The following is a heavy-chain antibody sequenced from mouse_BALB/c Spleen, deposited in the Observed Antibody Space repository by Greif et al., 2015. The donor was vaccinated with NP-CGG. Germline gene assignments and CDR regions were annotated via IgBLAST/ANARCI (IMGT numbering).Heavy chain of an antibody. CDR3: ARDGYYAMDY. CDR2: IWAGGST. Sequence: QLQQSGPGLVAPSQSLSITCTVSGFSLTSYGVHWVRQPPGKGLEWLGVIWAGGSTNYNSALMSRLSISKDNSKSQVFLKVNSLQTDDTAMYYCARDGYYAMDYWGQGTSVTVSS. CDR1: GFSLTSYG. J-gene: IGHJ4*01. V-gene: IGHV2-9*02.